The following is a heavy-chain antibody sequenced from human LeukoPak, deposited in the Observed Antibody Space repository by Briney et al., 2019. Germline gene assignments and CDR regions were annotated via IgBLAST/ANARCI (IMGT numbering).Heavy chain of an antibody. D-gene: IGHD2-2*01. Sequence: GASVKVSCKGSDYTFTSYGISWVRQAPGQGLEWMGWISAYNGNTNYAQKFQGRVTMSTDTSTSTAYMERRSLRSDDTAVYYCAREGCCNNTICDKPFDYWGQGTLVTVSS. CDR1: DYTFTSYG. CDR3: AREGCCNNTICDKPFDY. CDR2: ISAYNGNT. V-gene: IGHV1-18*01. J-gene: IGHJ4*02.